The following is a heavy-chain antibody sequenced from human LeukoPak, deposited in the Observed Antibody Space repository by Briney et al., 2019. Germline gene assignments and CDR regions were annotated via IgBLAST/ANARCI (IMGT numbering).Heavy chain of an antibody. CDR1: GFTFSSCA. CDR2: ISGSGGST. CDR3: ARYGTNLGYFHS. Sequence: GGSLRLSCAASGFTFSSCAMSWVRQAPGKGLEWVSAISGSGGSTYYADSVKGRFTISRDNSKNTLYLQMNSLKAEDTAVYYCARYGTNLGYFHSWGPGNPVTVSS. D-gene: IGHD1-1*01. J-gene: IGHJ4*02. V-gene: IGHV3-23*01.